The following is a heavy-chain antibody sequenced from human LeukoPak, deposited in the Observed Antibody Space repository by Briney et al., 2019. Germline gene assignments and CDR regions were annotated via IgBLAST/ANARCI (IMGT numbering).Heavy chain of an antibody. CDR2: IYSGGST. J-gene: IGHJ4*02. Sequence: GGSLRLSCAASGFTVSSNYMSWVRQAPGKGLEWVSVIYSGGSTYYADSVEGRFTISRDNSKNTLYLQMNSLRAEDTAVYYCARDVGGDYVGEYFDYWGQGTLVTVSS. V-gene: IGHV3-53*01. D-gene: IGHD4-17*01. CDR1: GFTVSSNY. CDR3: ARDVGGDYVGEYFDY.